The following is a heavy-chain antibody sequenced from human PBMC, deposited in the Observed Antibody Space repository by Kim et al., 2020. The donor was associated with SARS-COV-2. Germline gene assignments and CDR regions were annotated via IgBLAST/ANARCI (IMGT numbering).Heavy chain of an antibody. J-gene: IGHJ6*02. Sequence: GGSLRLSCAASGFTVSSNYMSWVRQAPGKGLEWVSVIYSGGSTYYADSVKGRFTISRDNSKNTLYLQMNSLRAEDTAVYYCARDPPLYGMDVWGQGTTVTVSS. CDR1: GFTVSSNY. CDR3: ARDPPLYGMDV. V-gene: IGHV3-66*01. CDR2: IYSGGST.